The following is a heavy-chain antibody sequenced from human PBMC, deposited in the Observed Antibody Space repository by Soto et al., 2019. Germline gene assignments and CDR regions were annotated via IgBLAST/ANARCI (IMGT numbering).Heavy chain of an antibody. CDR3: ARSSRLYYSYGMAV. V-gene: IGHV4-31*03. D-gene: IGHD6-6*01. J-gene: IGHJ6*02. CDR1: GGSISSGGYY. Sequence: QVQLQESGPGLVKPSQTLSLTCTVSGGSISSGGYYWSWIRQHPGKGLEWIGYIYYSGSTYYNPSLRCRVTIAVDTSKNQCSLRLSSVTAADTAVYYCARSSRLYYSYGMAVWGQGTTVTVSS. CDR2: IYYSGST.